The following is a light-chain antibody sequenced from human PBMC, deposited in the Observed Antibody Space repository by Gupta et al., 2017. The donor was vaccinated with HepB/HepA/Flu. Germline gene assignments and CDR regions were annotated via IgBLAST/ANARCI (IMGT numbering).Light chain of an antibody. Sequence: DIQMTQSPSSLSASVGDRVTITCRASQSIDRYLNWYQQKPGKAPNLLIYIASSVQSGVPSRFSGSGSGTDFTLTISSLQPEDIATYYCQQSHSSPPTFGQGTKVEIK. CDR1: QSIDRY. CDR2: IAS. J-gene: IGKJ1*01. V-gene: IGKV1-39*01. CDR3: QQSHSSPPT.